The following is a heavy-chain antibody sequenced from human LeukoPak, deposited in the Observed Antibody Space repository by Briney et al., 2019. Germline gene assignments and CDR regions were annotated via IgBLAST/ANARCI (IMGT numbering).Heavy chain of an antibody. V-gene: IGHV3-74*01. J-gene: IGHJ1*01. CDR1: GFTFSSYW. Sequence: GGSLRLSCAASGFTFSSYWMHWVRQAPGQGLVWVSRIKSDGSTRYADSVKGRFTVSRDNAKNTVSLQMNSLRAEDTGVYYCARAPSEIGGYYPEYFRHWGQGTLVIVSS. D-gene: IGHD3-22*01. CDR3: ARAPSEIGGYYPEYFRH. CDR2: IKSDGST.